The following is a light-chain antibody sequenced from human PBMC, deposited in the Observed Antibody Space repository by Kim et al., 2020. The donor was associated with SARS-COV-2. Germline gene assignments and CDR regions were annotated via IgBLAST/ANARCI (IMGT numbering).Light chain of an antibody. CDR3: QAWDSNTVV. Sequence: SYELTQPPSVSVSPGQTATISCSGDKLGHKYACWYQQKPGLSPVLIIYEDTKRPSGIPERFSGSNSGNTATLAISGTQAMDEADYYCQAWDSNTVVLGGGTQLTVL. CDR1: KLGHKY. CDR2: EDT. V-gene: IGLV3-1*01. J-gene: IGLJ2*01.